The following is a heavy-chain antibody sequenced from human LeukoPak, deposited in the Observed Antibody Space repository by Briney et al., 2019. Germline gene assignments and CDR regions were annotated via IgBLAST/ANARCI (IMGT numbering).Heavy chain of an antibody. Sequence: GGSLRLSCAASGFTVSSNYMSWVRQAPEEGLEWVSVIYSVGTTYYADSVKGRFTISRDNSKNTLYLQMNSLRAEDTAVYYCARPPGRTGAFDIWGQGTMVTVSS. CDR3: ARPPGRTGAFDI. CDR1: GFTVSSNY. D-gene: IGHD3-10*01. CDR2: IYSVGTT. J-gene: IGHJ3*02. V-gene: IGHV3-53*01.